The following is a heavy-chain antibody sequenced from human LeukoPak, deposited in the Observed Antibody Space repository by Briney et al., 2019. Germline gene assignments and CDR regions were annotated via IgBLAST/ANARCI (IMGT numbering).Heavy chain of an antibody. V-gene: IGHV1-2*02. J-gene: IGHJ4*02. CDR2: IDPNTGGT. D-gene: IGHD1-26*01. CDR1: AFTFTGYY. Sequence: ASVKVSCKASAFTFTGYYMHWVRQVPGQGLEWMGWIDPNTGGTNYAQKFQGRVTMTRDTSISTAYQELSRLRSDDTAVYYCARDAIVGATRGDYWGQGTLVTVSS. CDR3: ARDAIVGATRGDY.